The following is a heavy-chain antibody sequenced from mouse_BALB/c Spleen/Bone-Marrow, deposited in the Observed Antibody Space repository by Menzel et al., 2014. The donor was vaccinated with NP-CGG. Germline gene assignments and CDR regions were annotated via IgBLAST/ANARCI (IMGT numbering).Heavy chain of an antibody. CDR1: GIDLSSYA. V-gene: IGHV5-6-5*01. D-gene: IGHD1-1*01. Sequence: EESGGRLVTPGTPLTLTCTXSGIDLSSYAMGWVRQAPGKGLEWIGIISNLGTTDYASWTKGRFTISKTSTTVDLEITSPTTEDTATYFCARENGLVILPYYFNLWGQGTLVTVSS. CDR3: ARENGLVILPYYFNL. CDR2: ISNLGTT. J-gene: IGHJ2*01.